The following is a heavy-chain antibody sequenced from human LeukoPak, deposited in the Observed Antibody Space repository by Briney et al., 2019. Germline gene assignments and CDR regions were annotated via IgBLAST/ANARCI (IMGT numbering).Heavy chain of an antibody. J-gene: IGHJ4*02. D-gene: IGHD6-13*01. CDR1: GFTFSSYA. V-gene: IGHV3-64D*06. Sequence: GGSLRLSCSASGFTFSSYAMHWVRQAPGKGLEYVSAISSNGGSTYYADSVKGRFTISRDNSKNTLYLQMSSLRAEDTAVYYCAREYTGIAEYYFDYWGQGTLATVSS. CDR3: AREYTGIAEYYFDY. CDR2: ISSNGGST.